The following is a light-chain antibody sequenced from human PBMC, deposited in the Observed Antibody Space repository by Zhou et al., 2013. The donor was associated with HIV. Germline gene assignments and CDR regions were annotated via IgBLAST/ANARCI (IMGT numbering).Light chain of an antibody. Sequence: DIQMTQSPSTLSASVGDRVTITCRASQSISSWLAWYQQKPGKAPKLLIYKASSLESGVPSRFSGSGSGTEFTLTISSLQPDDFATYYCQQYNSYPWTFGHGT. CDR3: QQYNSYPWT. J-gene: IGKJ1*01. CDR2: KAS. CDR1: QSISSW. V-gene: IGKV1-5*03.